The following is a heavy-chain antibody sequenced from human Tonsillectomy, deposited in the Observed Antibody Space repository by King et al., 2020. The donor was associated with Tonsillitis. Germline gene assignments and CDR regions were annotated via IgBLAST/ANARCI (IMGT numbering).Heavy chain of an antibody. Sequence: EVQLVESGGGLVKPGGSLRLSCAASGFTFSNAWMNWVRQAPGKGLEWVGRIKSKTDGGTTDYAAPVKGRFTISRDDSKNTLYLQMNSLKTEDTAVYYCTTLGRGNYYDSSGYWGWGQGTLVTVSS. D-gene: IGHD3-22*01. CDR3: TTLGRGNYYDSSGYWG. CDR2: IKSKTDGGTT. J-gene: IGHJ4*02. V-gene: IGHV3-15*07. CDR1: GFTFSNAW.